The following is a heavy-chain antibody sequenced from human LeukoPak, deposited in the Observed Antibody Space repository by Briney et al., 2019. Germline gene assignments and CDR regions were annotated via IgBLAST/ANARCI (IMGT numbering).Heavy chain of an antibody. CDR3: ARDGLAVAGSYNYYYYYYMDV. D-gene: IGHD6-19*01. V-gene: IGHV1-18*01. J-gene: IGHJ6*03. Sequence: ASVKVSCKASGYTFSNYGISWVRQAPGQGLEWMGWISSYNDNTNYAQKLQGRVTMTTDTSTSTAYMELSSLRSEDTAVYYCARDGLAVAGSYNYYYYYYMDVWGKGTTVTVSS. CDR2: ISSYNDNT. CDR1: GYTFSNYG.